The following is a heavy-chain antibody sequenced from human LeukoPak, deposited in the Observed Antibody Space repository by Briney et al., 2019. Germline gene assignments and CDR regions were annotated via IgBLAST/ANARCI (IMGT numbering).Heavy chain of an antibody. CDR2: IRTTAEGAKYA. CDR3: AKDKGREGDY. Sequence: GGSLRLSCATSGFSFTDYPMNWVRQAPGKGLEWISNIRTTAEGAKYAYYADSVKGRVTISRDNSKNTLYLQMSSLRPEDTAVYYCAKDKGREGDYWGQGNLVTVSS. J-gene: IGHJ4*02. CDR1: GFSFTDYP. V-gene: IGHV3-48*01.